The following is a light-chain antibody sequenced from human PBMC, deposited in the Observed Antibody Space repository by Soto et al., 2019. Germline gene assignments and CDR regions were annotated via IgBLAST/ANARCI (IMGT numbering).Light chain of an antibody. CDR1: SSDVGGYNY. CDR2: EVN. Sequence: QSALTQPPSASGSPGQSVTISCTGTSSDVGGYNYVSWYQQYPGKVPKLMVYEVNNRPSGVPDRFSGSKSGNTASLTVSGLQAEDEADYYCTPYAGGNNVFGTGTKLTVL. V-gene: IGLV2-8*01. J-gene: IGLJ1*01. CDR3: TPYAGGNNV.